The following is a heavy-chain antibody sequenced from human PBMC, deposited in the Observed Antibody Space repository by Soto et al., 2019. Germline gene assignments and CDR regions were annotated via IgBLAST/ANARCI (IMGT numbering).Heavy chain of an antibody. CDR1: GFTFSDYL. CDR3: AIGHWLGN. CDR2: IKQDGNEK. D-gene: IGHD6-19*01. V-gene: IGHV3-7*01. Sequence: DVQLVESGGALVQPGGSLRLSCAASGFTFSDYLMTWVRQAPGKGLEWVATIKQDGNEKYYVDSVKGRFTISRDNAKNSLYLQMNGLSAEDTAVYYCAIGHWLGNWGHGTLVTVSS. J-gene: IGHJ4*01.